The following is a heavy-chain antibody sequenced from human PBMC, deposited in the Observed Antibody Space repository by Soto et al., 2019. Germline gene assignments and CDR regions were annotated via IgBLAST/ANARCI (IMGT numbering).Heavy chain of an antibody. CDR3: ARGGATSFGVVHYYYYGMDV. CDR1: GYTFTGYY. J-gene: IGHJ6*02. Sequence: QVQLVQSGAEVKKPGASVKVSCKASGYTFTGYYMHWVRQAPEQGLEWMGWINPNSGGTNYAQTFQDWVTMTSDTSISTAYMDLIRLRSDDTAVYYCARGGATSFGVVHYYYYGMDVWGQGTTVTVSS. CDR2: INPNSGGT. D-gene: IGHD3-3*01. V-gene: IGHV1-2*04.